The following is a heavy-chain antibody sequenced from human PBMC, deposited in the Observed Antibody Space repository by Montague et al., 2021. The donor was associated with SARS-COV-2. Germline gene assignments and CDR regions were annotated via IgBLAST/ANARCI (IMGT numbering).Heavy chain of an antibody. CDR2: INHSGST. J-gene: IGHJ6*02. CDR1: GGSFSGYY. D-gene: IGHD5-24*01. Sequence: SETLSLTCAVYGGSFSGYYWSWIRQPPGKGLERIWEINHSGSTNYNPSLKSRVTISVDTSKNQFSLKLSSVTAADTAVYYCARRGYSYYYYGMDVWGQGTTVTVSS. V-gene: IGHV4-34*01. CDR3: ARRGYSYYYYGMDV.